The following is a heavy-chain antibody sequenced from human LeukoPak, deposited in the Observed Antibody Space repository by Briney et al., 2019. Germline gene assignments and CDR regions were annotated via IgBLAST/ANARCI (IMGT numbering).Heavy chain of an antibody. D-gene: IGHD3-10*01. Sequence: PGRSLRLSCAASGFTFSSYGMHWVRQAPGKGLEWVAVISYDGSNKYYADSVKGRFTISRDNSKNTLYLQMNSLRAEDTAVYYCTKRDGSGSHWGHGTLVSVSS. CDR3: TKRDGSGSH. CDR2: ISYDGSNK. V-gene: IGHV3-30*18. CDR1: GFTFSSYG. J-gene: IGHJ4*01.